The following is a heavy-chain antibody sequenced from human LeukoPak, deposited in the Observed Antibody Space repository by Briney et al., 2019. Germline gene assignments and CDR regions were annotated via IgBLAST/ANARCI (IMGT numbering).Heavy chain of an antibody. CDR2: ISAYNGNT. V-gene: IGHV1-18*01. Sequence: ASVKVSCKASGYTFTSYGISWVRQAPGQGLEWMGWISAYNGNTNYAQKLQGRVTMTTDTSTSTAYMELRSLRSDDTAVYYCARDLDFWSGYPNSFDSWGQGTLVTVSS. J-gene: IGHJ4*02. CDR1: GYTFTSYG. D-gene: IGHD3-3*01. CDR3: ARDLDFWSGYPNSFDS.